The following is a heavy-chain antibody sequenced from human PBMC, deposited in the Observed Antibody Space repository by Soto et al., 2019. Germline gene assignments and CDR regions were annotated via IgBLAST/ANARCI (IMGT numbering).Heavy chain of an antibody. CDR3: AREYQYSSSSAFDI. V-gene: IGHV3-53*01. J-gene: IGHJ3*02. CDR2: IYSGGST. Sequence: GGSLRLSCAASGFTVSSNYMSWVRQAPGKGLEWVSVIYSGGSTYYADSVKGRFTISRDNSKNTLYLQMNSLRAEDTAVYYCAREYQYSSSSAFDIWGQGTMVTVSS. CDR1: GFTVSSNY. D-gene: IGHD6-6*01.